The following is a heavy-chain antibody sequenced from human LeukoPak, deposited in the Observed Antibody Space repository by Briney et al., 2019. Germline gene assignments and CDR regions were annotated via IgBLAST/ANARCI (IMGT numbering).Heavy chain of an antibody. CDR2: MKHEGSET. CDR1: GFDFSGYW. D-gene: IGHD5-12*01. Sequence: GGSLRLSCAVSGFDFSGYWMTWVRQAPGKGLEWVATMKHEGSETYYLHSVKGRFTISRDNAENSLYLLMNGLRPEDMALYYCVRGGRATFDAWGQGTLVTVSS. J-gene: IGHJ4*02. V-gene: IGHV3-7*01. CDR3: VRGGRATFDA.